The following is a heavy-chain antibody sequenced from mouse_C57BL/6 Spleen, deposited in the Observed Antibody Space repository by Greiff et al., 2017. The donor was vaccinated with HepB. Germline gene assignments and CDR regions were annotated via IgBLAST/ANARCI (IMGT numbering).Heavy chain of an antibody. V-gene: IGHV1-69*01. CDR2: IDPSDSYT. J-gene: IGHJ4*01. CDR3: ASLYYAMDY. Sequence: QVQLQQSGAELVMPGASVKLSCKASGYTFTSYWMHWVKQRPGQGLEWIGEIDPSDSYTNYNQKFKGKSTLTVDKSSSTADMQLSSLTSEDSAVYYCASLYYAMDYWGQGTSVTVSS. CDR1: GYTFTSYW.